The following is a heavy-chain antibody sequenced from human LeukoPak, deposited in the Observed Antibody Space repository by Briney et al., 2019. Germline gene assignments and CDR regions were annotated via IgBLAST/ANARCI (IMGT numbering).Heavy chain of an antibody. CDR1: GGSISNYS. D-gene: IGHD5-24*01. CDR2: VYTTTP. Sequence: SETLSLSCTVSGGSISNYSWTWIRQAPGAGLQWLGYVYTTTPKCNSSLKRRVTMSADTSQSQFSLRFNSVTAADTAVYYGARKNIRSYNTFNIWGPGTMVTVSS. CDR3: ARKNIRSYNTFNI. V-gene: IGHV4-4*08. J-gene: IGHJ3*02.